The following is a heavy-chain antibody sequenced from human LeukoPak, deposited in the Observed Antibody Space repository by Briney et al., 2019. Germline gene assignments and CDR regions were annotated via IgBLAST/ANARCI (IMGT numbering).Heavy chain of an antibody. CDR3: ARDPSNTSGWKTWFDT. J-gene: IGHJ5*02. CDR2: ISGYNGDT. D-gene: IGHD6-19*01. Sequence: GASVKVSCKASGFIFTKYGISWVRQAPGQGFEWVGWISGYNGDTNYAQKLQGRVTMTRDTSTTTVYMELRSLRSDDTAFYYCARDPSNTSGWKTWFDTWGQGTLVTVSS. CDR1: GFIFTKYG. V-gene: IGHV1-18*01.